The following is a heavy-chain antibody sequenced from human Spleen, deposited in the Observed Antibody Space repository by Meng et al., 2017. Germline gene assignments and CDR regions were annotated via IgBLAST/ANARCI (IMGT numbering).Heavy chain of an antibody. Sequence: QVQSPQRGAGLLKPSETLSLTCVVSGGSISDDYWSWIRQPPGKWLEWIGEINHSGSTNYNPSLESRATISVDTSQNNLSLKLSSVTAADSAVYYCARGPTTMAHDFDYWGQGTLVTVSS. J-gene: IGHJ4*02. CDR3: ARGPTTMAHDFDY. V-gene: IGHV4-34*01. CDR1: GGSISDDY. D-gene: IGHD4-11*01. CDR2: INHSGST.